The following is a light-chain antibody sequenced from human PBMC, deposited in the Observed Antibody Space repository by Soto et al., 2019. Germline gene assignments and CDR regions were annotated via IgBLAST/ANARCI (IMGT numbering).Light chain of an antibody. V-gene: IGLV4-60*02. CDR3: ETWDFNTRV. J-gene: IGLJ3*02. CDR1: SGHSSYI. Sequence: QLVLTQSSSASASLGSSVKLTCTLSSGHSSYIIAWHQQQPGQAPRYLMKLEGSGSYNKGSGLPDRFSGSTSGADRYLTISTLQFEDEADYYCETWDFNTRVFGGGTQLTVL. CDR2: LEGSGSY.